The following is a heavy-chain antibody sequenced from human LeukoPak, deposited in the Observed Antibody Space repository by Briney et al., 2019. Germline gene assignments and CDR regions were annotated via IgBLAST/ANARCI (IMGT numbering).Heavy chain of an antibody. V-gene: IGHV1-18*01. Sequence: GASVKVSCKASGHTFTSYDINWVRQATGQGLEWMGWISAYNGNTNYAQKLQGRVTMTTDTSTSTAYMELRSLGSDDTAVYYCARDLLAYCSGGTCPFRYWGQGTLVTVSS. CDR3: ARDLLAYCSGGTCPFRY. CDR2: ISAYNGNT. J-gene: IGHJ4*02. CDR1: GHTFTSYD. D-gene: IGHD2-15*01.